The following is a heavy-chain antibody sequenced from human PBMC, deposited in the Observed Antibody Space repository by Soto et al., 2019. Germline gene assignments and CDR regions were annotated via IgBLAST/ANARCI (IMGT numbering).Heavy chain of an antibody. V-gene: IGHV3-73*02. D-gene: IGHD6-19*01. J-gene: IGHJ4*02. Sequence: EVQLVESGGGLVQPGGSLKLSCAASGFTFSGSAMHWVRQASGKGLEWVGRIRSKANSYATAYAASVKGRFTISRDDSKNTAYLQMNSLKTEDTAVYYCTSLLDASVAWYWGQGTLVTVSS. CDR3: TSLLDASVAWY. CDR1: GFTFSGSA. CDR2: IRSKANSYAT.